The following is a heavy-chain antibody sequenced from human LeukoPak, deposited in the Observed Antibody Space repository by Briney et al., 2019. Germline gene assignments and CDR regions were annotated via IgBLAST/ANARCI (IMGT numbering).Heavy chain of an antibody. CDR3: ARDNGSGSYFGYYYGMDV. Sequence: GGTPRLSCAASGFNFRSHWMHWVRKAPGKGLVWVSRINSDGSSTSYADSVKGRFTISRDNAKNSLYLQMNSLRAEDTAVYYCARDNGSGSYFGYYYGMDVWGQGTTVTVSS. V-gene: IGHV3-74*01. J-gene: IGHJ6*02. CDR2: INSDGSST. D-gene: IGHD3-10*01. CDR1: GFNFRSHW.